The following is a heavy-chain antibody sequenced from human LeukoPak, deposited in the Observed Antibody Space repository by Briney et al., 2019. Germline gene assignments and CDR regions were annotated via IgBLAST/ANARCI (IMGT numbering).Heavy chain of an antibody. J-gene: IGHJ3*02. V-gene: IGHV3-66*01. CDR1: GFTVSSNY. D-gene: IGHD1-26*01. Sequence: PGGSLRLSCAASGFTVSSNYMSWVRQAPGKGLEWVSVINSGGSTHYADSVKGRFTISRDNSKNTLYLQMNSLRGEDTAVYYCARGGTYLSAFDIWGQGTMVTVSS. CDR2: INSGGST. CDR3: ARGGTYLSAFDI.